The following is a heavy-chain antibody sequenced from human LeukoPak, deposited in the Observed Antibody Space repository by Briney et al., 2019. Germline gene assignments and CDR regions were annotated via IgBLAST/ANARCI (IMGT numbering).Heavy chain of an antibody. CDR2: IYTSGST. CDR1: GGSIISNY. J-gene: IGHJ4*02. V-gene: IGHV4-4*07. D-gene: IGHD6-19*01. Sequence: SETRSLTCTVPGGSIISNYWSWIRHPAGKGLEWIGRIYTSGSTNYNPSLKSRVTMSVDTSKNQFSLKLSSVTAADTAVYYCARDLGGSGWYLWGQGTLVTVSS. CDR3: ARDLGGSGWYL.